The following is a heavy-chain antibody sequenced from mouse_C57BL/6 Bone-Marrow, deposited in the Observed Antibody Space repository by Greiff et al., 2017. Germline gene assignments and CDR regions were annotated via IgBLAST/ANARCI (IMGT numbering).Heavy chain of an antibody. J-gene: IGHJ2*01. CDR2: IDPSDSYT. CDR1: GYTFTSYW. CDR3: ARRGGYYGNYDY. D-gene: IGHD2-1*01. Sequence: QVQLKQPGAELVRPGTSVKLSCKASGYTFTSYWMHWVKQRPGQGLEWIGVIDPSDSYTNYNQKFKGKATLTVDTSSSTAYMQLSSLTSEDSAVYYCARRGGYYGNYDYWGQGTTLTVSS. V-gene: IGHV1-59*01.